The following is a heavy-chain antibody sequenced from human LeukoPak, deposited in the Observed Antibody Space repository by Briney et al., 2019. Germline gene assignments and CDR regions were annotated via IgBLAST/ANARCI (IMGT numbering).Heavy chain of an antibody. D-gene: IGHD3-3*01. J-gene: IGHJ4*02. CDR1: GFTFSSYA. CDR2: IKHSVIS. Sequence: LRLSCAASGFTFSSYAMSWGRQAPGTGLEWFGEIKHSVISNYNPSRKSRVTISVDPSKNQFSPEMRAVAAADTAGYYRAKEHYDFWSGAFDHWGQGTLVTVSS. V-gene: IGHV4-34*08. CDR3: AKEHYDFWSGAFDH.